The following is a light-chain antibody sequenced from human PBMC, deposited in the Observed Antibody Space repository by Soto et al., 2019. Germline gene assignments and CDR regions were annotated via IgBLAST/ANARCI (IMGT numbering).Light chain of an antibody. Sequence: EIVLTQSPGTLSLSPGERATLSCRASQTVGRNYLAWYQQKPGQAPRLLIHGASNRATGIPDRFSASGSGIDCALTISSLEPEDFAVYYCQQYASSPFTFGGGAKVEIK. CDR1: QTVGRNY. J-gene: IGKJ4*01. V-gene: IGKV3-20*01. CDR2: GAS. CDR3: QQYASSPFT.